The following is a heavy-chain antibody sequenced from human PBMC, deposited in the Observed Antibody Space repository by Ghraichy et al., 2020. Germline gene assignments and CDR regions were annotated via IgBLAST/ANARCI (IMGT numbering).Heavy chain of an antibody. J-gene: IGHJ4*02. CDR3: ARGGRLPSFHLRKDILTGYVQRPFDY. D-gene: IGHD3-9*01. V-gene: IGHV4-34*01. CDR2: INHSGST. CDR1: GGSFSGYY. Sequence: SETLSLTCAVYGGSFSGYYWSWIRQPPGKGLEWIGEINHSGSTNYNPSLKSRVTISVDTSKNQFSLKLSSVTAADTAVYYCARGGRLPSFHLRKDILTGYVQRPFDYWGQGTLVTVSS.